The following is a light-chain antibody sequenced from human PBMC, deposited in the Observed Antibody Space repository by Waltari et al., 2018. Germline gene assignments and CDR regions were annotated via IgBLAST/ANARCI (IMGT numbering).Light chain of an antibody. J-gene: IGKJ1*01. CDR1: QSIGRS. Sequence: EIVLTQSPGTLSLSLGERATLSCRASQSIGRSVVWYQQRPGQAPRLLIYYISRRATGIPDRFSGSGYRADFSLTISRLEPEDFAVYYCQRYERLPATFGQGTTVEIK. CDR2: YIS. CDR3: QRYERLPAT. V-gene: IGKV3-20*01.